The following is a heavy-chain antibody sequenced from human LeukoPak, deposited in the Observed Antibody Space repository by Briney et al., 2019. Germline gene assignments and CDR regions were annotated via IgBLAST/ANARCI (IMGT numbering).Heavy chain of an antibody. J-gene: IGHJ6*02. Sequence: PGGSLGLSCAASGFTFSIYAMSWVRQAPGKGLEWVSAISGSGGSTYYADSVKGRFTISRDNSKNTLYLQMNSLRAEDTAVYYCAKDPLLTPPYYYYGMDVWGQGTTVTVSS. CDR1: GFTFSIYA. CDR2: ISGSGGST. CDR3: AKDPLLTPPYYYYGMDV. V-gene: IGHV3-23*01.